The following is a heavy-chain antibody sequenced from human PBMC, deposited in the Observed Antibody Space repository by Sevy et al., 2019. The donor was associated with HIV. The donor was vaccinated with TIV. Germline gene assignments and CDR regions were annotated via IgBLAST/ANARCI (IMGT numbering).Heavy chain of an antibody. D-gene: IGHD6-6*01. J-gene: IGHJ6*02. CDR1: GFRFSDYA. CDR2: ISWNSVSL. Sequence: GGSLRLSCAASGFRFSDYAMHWVRQAPGKGLEWVSGISWNSVSLDYPDSVKGRFTISRDNAKNSLYLQMNRLRSEDTALYYCAKDNRPATMSNSSYYYYYGMDVWGQGTTVTVSS. CDR3: AKDNRPATMSNSSYYYYYGMDV. V-gene: IGHV3-9*01.